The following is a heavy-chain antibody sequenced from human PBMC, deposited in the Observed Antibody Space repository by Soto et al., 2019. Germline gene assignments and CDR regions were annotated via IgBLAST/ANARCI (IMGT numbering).Heavy chain of an antibody. CDR2: INPGNGDT. CDR3: AAGGGGSRY. J-gene: IGHJ4*02. CDR1: GYTFISYA. D-gene: IGHD2-15*01. V-gene: IGHV1-3*05. Sequence: QVQLVQSGAEEKKPGASVKVSCKASGYTFISYAMHWVRQAPGQSLEWMGWINPGNGDTKYSQTLQGRVTLTRDTSASTASMELTSLSSDDPAVYYCAAGGGGSRYWGQGTLVTVSS.